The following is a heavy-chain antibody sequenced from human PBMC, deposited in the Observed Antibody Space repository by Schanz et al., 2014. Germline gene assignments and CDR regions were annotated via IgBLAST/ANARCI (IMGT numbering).Heavy chain of an antibody. V-gene: IGHV1-18*01. CDR1: GYTLSAYS. Sequence: VKKPGASVKVSCKASGYTLSAYSLHWVRQAPGQGLEWMGWISPYKGNTNYAQKLKGRVTMTTDTSTSTSYMELTSLRCDDTAVHYCAREFSADVGNYCDYWGQGTLVNVSS. CDR2: ISPYKGNT. J-gene: IGHJ4*02. D-gene: IGHD1-26*01. CDR3: AREFSADVGNYCDY.